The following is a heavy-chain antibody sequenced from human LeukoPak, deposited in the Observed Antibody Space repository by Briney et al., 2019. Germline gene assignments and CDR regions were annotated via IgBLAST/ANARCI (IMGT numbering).Heavy chain of an antibody. CDR1: GGSFSGYY. CDR3: ARGKRQWLRGYYYYYGMDV. D-gene: IGHD5-12*01. J-gene: IGHJ6*02. Sequence: SETLSLTCAVYGGSFSGYYWSWIRQPPGKGLEWIGEINHSGSTNYNPSLKSRVTISVDTSKNQFSLKLSSVTAADTAVYYCARGKRQWLRGYYYYYGMDVWGQGTTVTVPS. V-gene: IGHV4-34*01. CDR2: INHSGST.